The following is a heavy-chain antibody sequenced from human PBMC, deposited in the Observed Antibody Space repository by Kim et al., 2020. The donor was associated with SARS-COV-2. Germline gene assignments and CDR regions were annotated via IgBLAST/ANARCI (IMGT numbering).Heavy chain of an antibody. CDR3: ARVGVVGGYYDY. J-gene: IGHJ4*02. V-gene: IGHV3-21*01. Sequence: YYADSVKGRLTISRDNAKNSLYLQMNSLRAEDTAVYYCARVGVVGGYYDYWGQGTLVTVSS. D-gene: IGHD3-22*01.